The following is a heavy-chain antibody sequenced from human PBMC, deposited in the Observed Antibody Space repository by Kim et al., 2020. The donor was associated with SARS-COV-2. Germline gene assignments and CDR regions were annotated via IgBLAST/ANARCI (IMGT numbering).Heavy chain of an antibody. Sequence: GGSLRLSCAASGFTFSSYSMNWVRQAPGKGLEWVSSISSSSSYIYYADSVKGRFTISRDNAKNSLYLQMNSLIAEDTAVYYCARDTVQGTRHYFDYWGQGTLVTLSP. V-gene: IGHV3-21*01. CDR2: ISSSSSYI. D-gene: IGHD1-1*01. CDR1: GFTFSSYS. CDR3: ARDTVQGTRHYFDY. J-gene: IGHJ4*02.